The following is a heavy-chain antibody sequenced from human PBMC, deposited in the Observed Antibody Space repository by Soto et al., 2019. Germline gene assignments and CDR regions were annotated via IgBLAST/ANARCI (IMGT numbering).Heavy chain of an antibody. CDR3: ARRWGIYTFDT. J-gene: IGHJ4*02. CDR1: EGSINTTDSY. Sequence: TLSLTCSVSEGSINTTDSYWGWIRQSPGKGLEWIGTIAYTGRTYYNPSLKSRVTISVDTSKNQFSLGLASVTAADTAVYYCARRWGIYTFDTWGPGTLVTVSS. V-gene: IGHV4-39*01. D-gene: IGHD3-16*01. CDR2: IAYTGRT.